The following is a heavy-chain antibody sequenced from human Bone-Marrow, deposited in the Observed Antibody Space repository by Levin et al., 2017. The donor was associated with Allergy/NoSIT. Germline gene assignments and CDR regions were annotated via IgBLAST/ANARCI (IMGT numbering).Heavy chain of an antibody. J-gene: IGHJ6*04. Sequence: GGSLRLSCEASGYTFTKYTMAWVRQAPGKGLEWVSSISGTPVTGTPMNTYYADSVRGRLTISRDNFRNTLYLQMNSLRVEDTAIYYCAKSWGYDDYHGMDVWGKGTTVTVSS. CDR1: GYTFTKYT. CDR3: AKSWGYDDYHGMDV. D-gene: IGHD5-12*01. V-gene: IGHV3-23*01. CDR2: ISGTPVTGTPMNT.